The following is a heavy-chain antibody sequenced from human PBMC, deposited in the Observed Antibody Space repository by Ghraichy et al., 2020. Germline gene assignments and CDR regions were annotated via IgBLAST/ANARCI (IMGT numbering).Heavy chain of an antibody. CDR2: IAPSSNII. V-gene: IGHV3-48*02. Sequence: GESLNISCAASGFTLSSYSMNWVRQAPGKGLEWVSYIAPSSNIIYYADSVKGRFTISRDNAKNSLHLQMNSLSDEDTAVYYCAKGWGHPPRFDYWGQGTLVTVSS. CDR3: AKGWGHPPRFDY. D-gene: IGHD3-16*01. CDR1: GFTLSSYS. J-gene: IGHJ4*02.